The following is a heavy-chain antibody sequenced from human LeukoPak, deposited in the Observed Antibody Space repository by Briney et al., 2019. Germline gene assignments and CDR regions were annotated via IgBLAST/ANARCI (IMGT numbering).Heavy chain of an antibody. J-gene: IGHJ4*02. CDR1: GFTFSSYA. Sequence: GGSLRLSCAASGFTFSSYAMSWVRQAPWKGLEWVSGISGSGGSTYYADSVKGRFTISRDNSKNTLYLQMNSLRAEDTAVYYCAKDRGTTVTHGYFDYWGQGTLVTVSS. CDR3: AKDRGTTVTHGYFDY. CDR2: ISGSGGST. V-gene: IGHV3-23*01. D-gene: IGHD4-17*01.